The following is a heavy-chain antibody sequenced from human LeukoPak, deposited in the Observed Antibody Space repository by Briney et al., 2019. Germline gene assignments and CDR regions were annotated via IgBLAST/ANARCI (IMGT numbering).Heavy chain of an antibody. CDR1: GGSISSSSYY. CDR3: ASHLSGWRFDY. CDR2: IYYSGST. V-gene: IGHV4-61*01. D-gene: IGHD3-22*01. Sequence: SETLSLTCTVSGGSISSSSYYWSWIRQPPGKGLEWIGYIYYSGSTNYNPSLKSRVTISVDTSKNQFSLKLSSVTAADTAVYYCASHLSGWRFDYWGQGTLVTVSS. J-gene: IGHJ4*02.